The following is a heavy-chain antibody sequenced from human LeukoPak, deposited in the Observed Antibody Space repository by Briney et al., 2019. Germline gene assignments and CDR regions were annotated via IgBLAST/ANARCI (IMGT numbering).Heavy chain of an antibody. CDR2: IYYSGST. J-gene: IGHJ5*02. CDR3: ARHTSGWYGGS. D-gene: IGHD6-19*01. CDR1: GGSISSHY. V-gene: IGHV4-59*08. Sequence: PSETLSLTCTVSGGSISSHYWSWIRQPPGKGLEWIGYIYYSGSTNYNPSLKSRVTISVDTSKKQFSLDLRSVTAADTALYYCARHTSGWYGGSWGQGTLVTVSS.